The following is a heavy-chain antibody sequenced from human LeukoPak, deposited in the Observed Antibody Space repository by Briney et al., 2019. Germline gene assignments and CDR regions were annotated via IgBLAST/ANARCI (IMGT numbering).Heavy chain of an antibody. J-gene: IGHJ4*02. CDR2: INPNSGGT. CDR3: ARPYGSGSYFMIAY. D-gene: IGHD3-10*01. Sequence: ASVKVSCKASGYTFTGYYMHWVRQAPGQGLEWMGWINPNSGGTNYAQKFQGRVTMTRDTSISTAYMELSRLRSDDTAVYYCARPYGSGSYFMIAYWGQGTLVTVSS. CDR1: GYTFTGYY. V-gene: IGHV1-2*02.